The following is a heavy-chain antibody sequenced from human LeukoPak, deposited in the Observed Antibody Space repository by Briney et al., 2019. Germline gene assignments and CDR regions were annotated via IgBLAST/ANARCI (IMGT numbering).Heavy chain of an antibody. Sequence: GGSLRLSCAASGFTFSSYWMSWVRQAPGKGLEWVANIKQDGSEKYYVDSVKGRFTISRDNAKNSLYLQMNSLRAEDTAVYYCARDLLIDYYYMDVWGKGTTVTVSS. CDR2: IKQDGSEK. V-gene: IGHV3-7*01. CDR1: GFTFSSYW. D-gene: IGHD2-8*01. CDR3: ARDLLIDYYYMDV. J-gene: IGHJ6*03.